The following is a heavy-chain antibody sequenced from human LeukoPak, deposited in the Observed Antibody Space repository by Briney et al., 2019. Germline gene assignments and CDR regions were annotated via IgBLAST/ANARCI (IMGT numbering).Heavy chain of an antibody. CDR2: SIPIFGTA. J-gene: IGHJ6*03. D-gene: IGHD5-18*01. CDR3: ARVRFRDTAITPHYYYYMDV. V-gene: IGHV1-69*06. CDR1: GGTFSSYA. Sequence: VSSVKVSCKASGGTFSSYAISWVRQAPGQGLEWMGGSIPIFGTANYAQKFQGRVTITADKSTSTAYMELSSLRSEDTAVYYCARVRFRDTAITPHYYYYMDVWGKGTTVTVSS.